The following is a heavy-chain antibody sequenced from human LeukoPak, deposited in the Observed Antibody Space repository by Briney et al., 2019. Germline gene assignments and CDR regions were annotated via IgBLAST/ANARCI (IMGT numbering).Heavy chain of an antibody. CDR1: GGSISSYY. CDR3: ARGVDDSATFFYSYYMDV. J-gene: IGHJ6*03. CDR2: IYYSGST. V-gene: IGHV4-59*12. D-gene: IGHD2/OR15-2a*01. Sequence: KPSETLSLTCTVSGGSISSYYWSWIRQPPGKGLEWIGYIYYSGSTNYNPSLKSRVTISVDTSKNQFSLKLSSVTAADTAVYYCARGVDDSATFFYSYYMDVWGKGTTVTVSS.